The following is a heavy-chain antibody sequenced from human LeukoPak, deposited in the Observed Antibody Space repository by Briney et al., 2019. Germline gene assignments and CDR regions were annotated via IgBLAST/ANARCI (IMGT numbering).Heavy chain of an antibody. J-gene: IGHJ4*02. CDR2: ISGGNT. D-gene: IGHD3-22*01. CDR1: GFTFNKYD. Sequence: GGSLRLSCAASGFTFNKYDMSWVRQAPGKGLEWVSSISGGNTYYADSVKGRFTISRDNSKNTLYLQMNSLRAEDTAVYYCAKDQMYYYDSSGYYYFDYWGQGTLVTVSS. CDR3: AKDQMYYYDSSGYYYFDY. V-gene: IGHV3-23*01.